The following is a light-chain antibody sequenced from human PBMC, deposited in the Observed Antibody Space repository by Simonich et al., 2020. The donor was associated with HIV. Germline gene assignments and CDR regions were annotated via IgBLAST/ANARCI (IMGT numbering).Light chain of an antibody. Sequence: QSALPQPASVSGSPGQSITISCTGTSSDVGSYALVSWYQQHPGKAPKLMIYEGSKRPSGVSNRFSGSKSGNTASLTISGLQADDEADYYCCSYSTRTTLVFGGGTKLTVL. CDR1: SSDVGSYAL. V-gene: IGLV2-23*01. CDR3: CSYSTRTTLV. CDR2: EGS. J-gene: IGLJ2*01.